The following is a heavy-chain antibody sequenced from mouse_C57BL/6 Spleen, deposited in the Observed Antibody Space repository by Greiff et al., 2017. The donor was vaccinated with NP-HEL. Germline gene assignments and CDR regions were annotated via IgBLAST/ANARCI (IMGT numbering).Heavy chain of an antibody. CDR2: IYPGSGST. J-gene: IGHJ4*01. V-gene: IGHV1-55*01. Sequence: VQLQQSGAELVKPGASVKMSCKASGYTFTSYWITWVKQRPGQGLEWIGDIYPGSGSTNYNEKFKSKATLTVDTSSSTAYMQLSSLTSEDSAVYYCARGNYGNYVYYYAMDYWGQGTSVTVSS. CDR3: ARGNYGNYVYYYAMDY. CDR1: GYTFTSYW. D-gene: IGHD2-1*01.